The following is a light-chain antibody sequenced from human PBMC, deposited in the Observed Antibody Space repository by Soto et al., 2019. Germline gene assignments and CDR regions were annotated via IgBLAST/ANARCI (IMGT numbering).Light chain of an antibody. CDR1: QSISSY. J-gene: IGKJ1*01. Sequence: DIQMTQSPSSLSASVGDRVIITCRASQSISSYLNWYQQKPGKAPKLLIYAASSLQSGVPSRFSGSGSGTDFTLTISSPQPEDFTTYLCQQSYSTPRTFGQGTKVDI. CDR2: AAS. CDR3: QQSYSTPRT. V-gene: IGKV1-39*01.